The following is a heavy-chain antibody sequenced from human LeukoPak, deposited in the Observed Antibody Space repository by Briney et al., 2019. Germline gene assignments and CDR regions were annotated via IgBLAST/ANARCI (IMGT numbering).Heavy chain of an antibody. CDR2: INHSGST. V-gene: IGHV4-34*01. D-gene: IGHD2-2*01. J-gene: IGHJ2*01. CDR3: ARVRYQRRSYWYFDL. CDR1: GGSFSGYY. Sequence: SETLSLTCAVYGGSFSGYYWSWIRQPPGKGLEWIGEINHSGSTNYNPSLKSRVTISVDTSKNQFSLELSSVTAADTAVYYCARVRYQRRSYWYFDLWGRGTLVTVSS.